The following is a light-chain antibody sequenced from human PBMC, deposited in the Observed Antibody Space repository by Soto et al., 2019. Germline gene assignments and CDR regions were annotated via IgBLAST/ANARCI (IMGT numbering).Light chain of an antibody. Sequence: EIVLTQSPGTLSLSPGERATFSCRASQSVSSNYLAWYQQKPGQAPRLLIYGASSRATGIPDRFSGSGSGTDFTLTISRLEPEDFAVYYCRQYGRSLEFAFGGGTKVDIK. CDR2: GAS. CDR3: RQYGRSLEFA. CDR1: QSVSSNY. J-gene: IGKJ4*01. V-gene: IGKV3-20*01.